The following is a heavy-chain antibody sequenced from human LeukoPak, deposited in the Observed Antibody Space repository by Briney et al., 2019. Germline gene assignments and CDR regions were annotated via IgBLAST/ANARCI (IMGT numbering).Heavy chain of an antibody. V-gene: IGHV3-23*01. CDR2: ISGSGGST. CDR3: AKGGSGWYVGLFDY. Sequence: PGGSLRLSCAASGFTLSSSAMSWVRQAPGKGLECGSVISGSGGSTYYADSVKGRFTISRDNSKSTLYLQMNSLRAEDTAVYYCAKGGSGWYVGLFDYWGQGTLVTVSS. CDR1: GFTLSSSA. J-gene: IGHJ4*02. D-gene: IGHD6-19*01.